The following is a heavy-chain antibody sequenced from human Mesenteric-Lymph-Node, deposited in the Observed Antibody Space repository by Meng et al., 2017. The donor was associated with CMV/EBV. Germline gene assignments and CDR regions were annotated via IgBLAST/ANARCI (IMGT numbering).Heavy chain of an antibody. CDR3: ARDAPLGYCSSTSCYTHFDY. CDR2: IIPIFGTA. CDR1: SYA. D-gene: IGHD2-2*02. V-gene: IGHV1-69*05. J-gene: IGHJ4*02. Sequence: SYAISWVRPAPGQGLEWMGGIIPIFGTANYAQKFQGRVTITTDESTSTAYMELSSLRSEDTAVYYCARDAPLGYCSSTSCYTHFDYWGQGTLVTVSS.